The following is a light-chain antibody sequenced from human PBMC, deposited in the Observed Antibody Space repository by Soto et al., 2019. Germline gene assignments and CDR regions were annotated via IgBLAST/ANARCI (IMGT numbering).Light chain of an antibody. J-gene: IGLJ3*02. CDR2: GVT. CDR3: CSYAGSGNYWI. CDR1: SSDIGGHNY. V-gene: IGLV2-23*02. Sequence: QSALTQPASVSGSPGQSITISCTGTSSDIGGHNYVSWYQHHPGKAPKLIVFGVTERPSGVSNRFSGSKSGNTASLTISGLQAEDEGDYYCCSYAGSGNYWIFGGGTKLTVL.